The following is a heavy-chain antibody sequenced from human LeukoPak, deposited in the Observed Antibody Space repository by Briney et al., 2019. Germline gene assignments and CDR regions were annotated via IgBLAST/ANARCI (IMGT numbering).Heavy chain of an antibody. V-gene: IGHV3-7*01. CDR3: ARDSLRYCSGDSCYYNY. J-gene: IGHJ4*02. CDR1: GFTFSDYW. CDR2: IKHDGSEK. D-gene: IGHD2-15*01. Sequence: GGSLRLSCAASGFTFSDYWMSWVRQSPGKGLEWVANIKHDGSEKYYADSVKGRFTISRDNAKNSLYLQMNSLRAEDTAVYSCARDSLRYCSGDSCYYNYWGQGTLVTVSS.